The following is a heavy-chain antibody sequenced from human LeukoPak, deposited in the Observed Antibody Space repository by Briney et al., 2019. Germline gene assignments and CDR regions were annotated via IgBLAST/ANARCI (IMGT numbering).Heavy chain of an antibody. Sequence: PSETLSLTCTVSGGSITNYYWSWIRQSPGKGLEWTGYMYHTGHTMYNSSLKSRVTLSLDTSKNHFSLRLGSVTAADTAVYYCARHPFATPFDYWGPGTLVTVSS. D-gene: IGHD2-15*01. V-gene: IGHV4-59*08. CDR2: MYHTGHT. J-gene: IGHJ4*02. CDR3: ARHPFATPFDY. CDR1: GGSITNYY.